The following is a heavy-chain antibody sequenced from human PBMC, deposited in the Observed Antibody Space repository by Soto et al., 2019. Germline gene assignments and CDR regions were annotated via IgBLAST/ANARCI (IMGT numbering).Heavy chain of an antibody. J-gene: IGHJ6*02. D-gene: IGHD3-22*01. CDR1: GGSISSSNW. CDR2: IYHDGST. CDR3: ARHYYYANHYYYAMDV. V-gene: IGHV4-4*02. Sequence: QVQLQESGPGLVKPSGTLSLTCGVSGGSISSSNWWSWVRRAPGKGLEWIGEIYHDGSTYSNPSLKSRVTISVDKSKNQFSLTLRSVIAADTAVYYCARHYYYANHYYYAMDVWGQGTTVTVSS.